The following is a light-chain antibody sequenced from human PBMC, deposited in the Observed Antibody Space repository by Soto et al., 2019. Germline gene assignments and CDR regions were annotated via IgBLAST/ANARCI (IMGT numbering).Light chain of an antibody. Sequence: QSVLTQPPSASGSPGQSVTISCTGTSSDVGGYNYVSWYQQHPGKAPKLMIYEVSKRPSGVPDRFSGSKSGNTASLTVSGLQAEDEADYYCSSYAGSINVFGGGTKLTVL. CDR1: SSDVGGYNY. V-gene: IGLV2-8*01. CDR2: EVS. CDR3: SSYAGSINV. J-gene: IGLJ3*02.